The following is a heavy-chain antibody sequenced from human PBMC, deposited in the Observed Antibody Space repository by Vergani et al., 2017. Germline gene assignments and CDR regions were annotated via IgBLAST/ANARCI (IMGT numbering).Heavy chain of an antibody. CDR3: AHTGYYDSSGYYYGPLFDY. CDR1: GFSLSPSGVG. CDR2: IYWDDDK. V-gene: IGHV2-5*02. D-gene: IGHD3-22*01. Sequence: QITLKESGPTLVKPTQTLTLTCTFSGFSLSPSGVGVGWIRQPPGKALEWLALIYWDDDKRYSPSLKSRLTITKDTSKNQVVLTMTNMDPVDTATYYCAHTGYYDSSGYYYGPLFDYWGQGTLVTVSS. J-gene: IGHJ4*02.